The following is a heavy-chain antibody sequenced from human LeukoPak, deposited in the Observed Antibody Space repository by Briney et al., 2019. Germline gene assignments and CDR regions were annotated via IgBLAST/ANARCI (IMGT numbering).Heavy chain of an antibody. Sequence: GGSLRLSCAASGFTFSSYWMTWVRQAPGKGLEWVADIKEDGSEKYYVDSVKGRFTISRDNAKNSLYLQMNSLRDEDTAVYYCARTTVTDYWGQGTLVTVSS. J-gene: IGHJ4*02. V-gene: IGHV3-7*05. CDR3: ARTTVTDY. D-gene: IGHD4-17*01. CDR1: GFTFSSYW. CDR2: IKEDGSEK.